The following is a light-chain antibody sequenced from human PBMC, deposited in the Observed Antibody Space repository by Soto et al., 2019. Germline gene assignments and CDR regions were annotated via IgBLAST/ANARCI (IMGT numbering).Light chain of an antibody. CDR1: QDISGR. J-gene: IGKJ4*01. CDR3: QQCYSPPLS. CDR2: GAW. Sequence: DIQMTQSPSSLSASIGETVTITCRASQDISGRLNWYQQTRGRVPKLLIYGAWNLVSGVLSRFSGGGSGTDFTLTISGLQPEDFASYYCQQCYSPPLSFGGGTMGYIK. V-gene: IGKV1-39*01.